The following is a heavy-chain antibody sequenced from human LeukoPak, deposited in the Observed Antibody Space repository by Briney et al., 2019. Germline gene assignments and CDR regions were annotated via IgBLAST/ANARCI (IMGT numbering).Heavy chain of an antibody. Sequence: PSETLSLTCAVYGGSFSGYYWSWIRQPPGKGLEWIGYIHYSGSTTYNPSLKSRVTISVDTSKNQFSLKLSSVTAADTAVYYCARDRLRFFYWGRGTLVTVSS. CDR1: GGSFSGYY. CDR3: ARDRLRFFY. V-gene: IGHV4-59*01. J-gene: IGHJ4*02. D-gene: IGHD3-3*01. CDR2: IHYSGST.